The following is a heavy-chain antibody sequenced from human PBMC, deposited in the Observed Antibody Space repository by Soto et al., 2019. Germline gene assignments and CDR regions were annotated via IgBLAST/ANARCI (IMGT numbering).Heavy chain of an antibody. CDR1: GFTFSSYA. J-gene: IGHJ3*02. D-gene: IGHD7-27*01. V-gene: IGHV3-30*04. CDR2: ISYDGSNK. Sequence: GGSLRLSCAASGFTFSSYAMHWVRQAPGKGLEWVAVISYDGSNKYYADSVKGRFTISRDNSKNTLYLQMNSLRAEDTAVYYCVSQTGVGSAFDIWGQGTMVTVSS. CDR3: VSQTGVGSAFDI.